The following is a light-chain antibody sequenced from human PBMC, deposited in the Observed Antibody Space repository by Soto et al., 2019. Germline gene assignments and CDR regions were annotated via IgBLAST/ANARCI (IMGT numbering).Light chain of an antibody. V-gene: IGLV1-44*01. Sequence: QSVVTQPPSASGTPGQRVTISCSGSSSNIGRNSVSLYQQLPGTAPKLLMYSNNQRPSGVPDRFSGSKSGTSASLAISGLQSEDEADYYCAAWDDSMNAWVFGGGTKLTVL. CDR3: AAWDDSMNAWV. J-gene: IGLJ3*02. CDR1: SSNIGRNS. CDR2: SNN.